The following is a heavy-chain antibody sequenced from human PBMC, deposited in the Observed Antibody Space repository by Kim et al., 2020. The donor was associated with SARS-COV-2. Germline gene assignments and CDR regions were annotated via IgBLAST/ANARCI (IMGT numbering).Heavy chain of an antibody. Sequence: GGSLRLSCAASGFTFSSYWMSWVRQAPGKGLEWVANIKQDGSENYYVDSVKGRFTISRDNAKNSLYLQMNSLRAEDTAVYYCARDITVTPNVGDYWGQGTLVTVSS. CDR2: IKQDGSEN. D-gene: IGHD4-17*01. CDR3: ARDITVTPNVGDY. J-gene: IGHJ4*02. CDR1: GFTFSSYW. V-gene: IGHV3-7*03.